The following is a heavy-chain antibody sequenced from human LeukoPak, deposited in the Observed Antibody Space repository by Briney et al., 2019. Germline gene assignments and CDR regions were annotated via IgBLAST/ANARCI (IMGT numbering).Heavy chain of an antibody. CDR2: ISGSGGST. Sequence: PWGALRLSCAASGFTFSSYAMSWVRQAPGKGLEWVSAISGSGGSTYYADSVKGRFTISRDNSKNTLYLQMNSLRAEDTAVYYCAKDPEAYYYDSSGFPLGYWGQGTLVTVSS. CDR1: GFTFSSYA. D-gene: IGHD3-22*01. CDR3: AKDPEAYYYDSSGFPLGY. J-gene: IGHJ4*02. V-gene: IGHV3-23*01.